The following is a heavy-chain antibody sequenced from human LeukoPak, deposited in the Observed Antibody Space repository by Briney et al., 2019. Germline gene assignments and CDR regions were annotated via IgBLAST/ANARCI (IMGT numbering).Heavy chain of an antibody. Sequence: GGSLRLSCAASGFTFSSYGMHWARQAPGRGLEWVAVIWYDGSNKYYADSVKGRFTISRDNSKNTLYLQMNSLRAEDTAVYYCARETIPYGDYPPYFDYWGQGTLVTVSS. CDR1: GFTFSSYG. CDR2: IWYDGSNK. J-gene: IGHJ4*02. CDR3: ARETIPYGDYPPYFDY. D-gene: IGHD4-17*01. V-gene: IGHV3-33*01.